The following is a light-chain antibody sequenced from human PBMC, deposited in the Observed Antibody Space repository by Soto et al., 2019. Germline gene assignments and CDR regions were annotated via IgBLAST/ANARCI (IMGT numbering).Light chain of an antibody. V-gene: IGKV1-5*01. CDR1: QNINTW. CDR3: QHYRRHSGLT. CDR2: DAS. Sequence: DIQMTQSPSTLSASVGDTVTITCRASQNINTWLAWYQQKPGKAPKFLIYDASSLDRGVPSRFSGDGSGTEFTLTISSLQPDDVGIYYCQHYRRHSGLTFGGGTRIEIK. J-gene: IGKJ4*01.